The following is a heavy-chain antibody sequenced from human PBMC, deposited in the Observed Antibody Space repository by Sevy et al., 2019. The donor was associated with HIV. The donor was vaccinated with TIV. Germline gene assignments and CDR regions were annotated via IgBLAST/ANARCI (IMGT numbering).Heavy chain of an antibody. CDR1: GGSISSYY. CDR2: IYYSGST. CDR3: ARMYYYYYGMDV. J-gene: IGHJ6*02. Sequence: SETLSLTCTASGGSISSYYWSWIRQPPGKGLEWIGYIYYSGSTNYNPSLKSRVTISVDTSKNQFSLKLSSVTAADTAVYYCARMYYYYYGMDVWGQGTTVTVSS. V-gene: IGHV4-59*01.